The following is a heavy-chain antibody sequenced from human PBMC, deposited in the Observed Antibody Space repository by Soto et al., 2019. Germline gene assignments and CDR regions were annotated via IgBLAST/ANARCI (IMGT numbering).Heavy chain of an antibody. CDR3: APHVSCSGGSCQYDAFAI. Sequence: EVQVLESGGGLVQPGGSLRLSCEGSEFTVSGHAMTWIRQAPGKGPEWVSTITADGGTYYADSVKGRLAMSRDASENTRYLQMNSLGAEDTAAYYCAPHVSCSGGSCQYDAFAIRGQGTMVTVSS. CDR2: ITADGGT. CDR1: EFTVSGHA. J-gene: IGHJ3*02. D-gene: IGHD2-15*01. V-gene: IGHV3-23*01.